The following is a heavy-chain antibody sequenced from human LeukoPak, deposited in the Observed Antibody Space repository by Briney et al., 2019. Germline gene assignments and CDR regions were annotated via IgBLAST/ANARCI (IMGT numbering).Heavy chain of an antibody. CDR1: DGSISSYY. Sequence: SETLSLTCNISDGSISSYYWSWIRQPPGKGLEWIGYIYYSGTTNYNPSLKSRVTISVDTSKNQFSLKLSSVTAADRAVYYCARGGGRRYCSGGSCHPLDYWGQGTLVTVSS. J-gene: IGHJ4*02. CDR2: IYYSGTT. D-gene: IGHD2-15*01. CDR3: ARGGGRRYCSGGSCHPLDY. V-gene: IGHV4-59*12.